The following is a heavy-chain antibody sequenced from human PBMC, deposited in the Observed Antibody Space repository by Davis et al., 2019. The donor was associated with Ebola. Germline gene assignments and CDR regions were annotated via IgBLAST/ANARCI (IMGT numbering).Heavy chain of an antibody. Sequence: GESLILPCAASGFTFSGSAMHCVRQASGKGLEWVGRIRSKANSYAPAYAASVKGRFTISRDDSKNTAYLQMNSLRAEDTAVYYCARDLRIFGVVGIYYYYGMDVWGQGTTVTVSS. CDR1: GFTFSGSA. D-gene: IGHD3-3*01. J-gene: IGHJ6*02. V-gene: IGHV3-73*01. CDR3: ARDLRIFGVVGIYYYYGMDV. CDR2: IRSKANSYAP.